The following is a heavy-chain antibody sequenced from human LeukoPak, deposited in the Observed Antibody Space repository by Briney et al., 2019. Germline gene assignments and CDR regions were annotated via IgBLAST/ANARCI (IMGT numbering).Heavy chain of an antibody. V-gene: IGHV4-30-4*08. CDR3: ARESVVPAAFWYFDL. Sequence: PSETLSLTCTVSGGSISSGDYYWGWTRQPPGKGLEWIGYIYYSGSTYYNPSLKSRVTISVDTSKNQFSLKLSSVTAADTAVYYCARESVVPAAFWYFDLWGRGTLVTVSS. CDR2: IYYSGST. J-gene: IGHJ2*01. D-gene: IGHD2-2*01. CDR1: GGSISSGDYY.